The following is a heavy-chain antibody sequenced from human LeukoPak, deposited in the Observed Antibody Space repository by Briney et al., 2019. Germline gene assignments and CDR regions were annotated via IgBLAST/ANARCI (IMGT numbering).Heavy chain of an antibody. Sequence: GGSLRLSCAASGLSVSSNYMSWVRQTPGKGLEWVSLVYGNGATYHADSVKGRFTISRDNSKNTLYLQMNSLRAEDTAVYYCAGTLGLYSNYVSYYFDYWGQGTLVTVSS. CDR2: VYGNGAT. J-gene: IGHJ4*02. CDR1: GLSVSSNY. CDR3: AGTLGLYSNYVSYYFDY. D-gene: IGHD4-11*01. V-gene: IGHV3-66*01.